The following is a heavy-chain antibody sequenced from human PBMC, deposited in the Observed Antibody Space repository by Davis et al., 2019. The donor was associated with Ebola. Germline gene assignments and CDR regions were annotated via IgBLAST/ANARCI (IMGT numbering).Heavy chain of an antibody. Sequence: GESLKISCAASGFTFSSYSMNWVGQAPGKGLEWVSFISSTSSHRFEADSVRGRFTISRDNAKNSVYLQMTSLRAEDTAVYYCARTVDCDFWGQGSLVTVSS. CDR1: GFTFSSYS. CDR3: ARTVDCDF. D-gene: IGHD4-11*01. CDR2: ISSTSSHR. J-gene: IGHJ4*02. V-gene: IGHV3-21*04.